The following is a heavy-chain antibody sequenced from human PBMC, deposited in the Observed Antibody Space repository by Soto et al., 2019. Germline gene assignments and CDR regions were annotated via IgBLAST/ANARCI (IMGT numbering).Heavy chain of an antibody. CDR1: GGSISSSSYY. Sequence: QLQLQESGPGLVKPSETLSLTCTVSGGSISSSSYYWGWIRQPPGKGLEWIGSIYYSGSTYYNPSLKSRVTISVDTSKNQFSLKLSSVTAADTAVYYCASRRLGVVVVVAATPVDAFDIWGQGTMVTVSS. CDR2: IYYSGST. CDR3: ASRRLGVVVVVAATPVDAFDI. D-gene: IGHD2-15*01. V-gene: IGHV4-39*01. J-gene: IGHJ3*02.